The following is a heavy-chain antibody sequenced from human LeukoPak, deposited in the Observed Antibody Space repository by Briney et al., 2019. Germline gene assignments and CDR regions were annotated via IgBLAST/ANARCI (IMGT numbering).Heavy chain of an antibody. D-gene: IGHD3-22*01. CDR3: ATKYYHDTGDYFGPEFDP. J-gene: IGHJ5*02. V-gene: IGHV1-69*06. Sequence: SVKVSCKASGGTFSSYVFNWVRQAPGQGLEWMGGIIPMFGEAYYAQSFQGRVTVSADKSTSTVYMELRSLRSEDTAVYYCATKYYHDTGDYFGPEFDPWGQGTLVTVSS. CDR1: GGTFSSYV. CDR2: IIPMFGEA.